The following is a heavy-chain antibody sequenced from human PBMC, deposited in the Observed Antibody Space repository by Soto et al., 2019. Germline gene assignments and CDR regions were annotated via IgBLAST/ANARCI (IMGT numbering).Heavy chain of an antibody. D-gene: IGHD2-15*01. CDR1: GYTFTSYY. CDR2: INPSGGST. CDR3: ASRSKVVTTGYFDY. V-gene: IGHV1-46*01. Sequence: GASVKVSCKASGYTFTSYYMHWVRQAPGQGLEWMGIINPSGGSTSYAQKFQGRVTMTRDTSTSTVYMGLSSLRSEDTAVYYCASRSKVVTTGYFDYWGQGTLGTVSS. J-gene: IGHJ4*02.